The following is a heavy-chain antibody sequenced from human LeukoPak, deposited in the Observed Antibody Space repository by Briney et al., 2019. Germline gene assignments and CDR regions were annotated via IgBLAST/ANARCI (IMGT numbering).Heavy chain of an antibody. CDR3: TRSTNLEAFDI. V-gene: IGHV4-59*01. D-gene: IGHD2-8*01. CDR2: IYYSGST. Sequence: SETLSLTCAVYGGSFSGYYWSWIRQPPGKGLEWIGYIYYSGSTNYNPSLKSRVTVSVDTSKNQCSLKLSSVTTADTAVYYCTRSTNLEAFDIWGQGTMVTVSS. J-gene: IGHJ3*02. CDR1: GGSFSGYY.